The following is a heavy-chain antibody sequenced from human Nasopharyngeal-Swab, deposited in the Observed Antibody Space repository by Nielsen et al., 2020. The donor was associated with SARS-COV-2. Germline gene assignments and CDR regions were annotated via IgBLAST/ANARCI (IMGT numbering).Heavy chain of an antibody. Sequence: ASVKVSCKASGYTFTSYYTHWVRQAPGQGHEWMGIINPSGGSTSYAQKFQGRVTMTRDTSTSTVYMELSSLRSEDTAVYYCARDHSSGYYYVSYWGQGTLVTVSS. CDR1: GYTFTSYY. D-gene: IGHD3-22*01. CDR2: INPSGGST. CDR3: ARDHSSGYYYVSY. J-gene: IGHJ4*02. V-gene: IGHV1-46*01.